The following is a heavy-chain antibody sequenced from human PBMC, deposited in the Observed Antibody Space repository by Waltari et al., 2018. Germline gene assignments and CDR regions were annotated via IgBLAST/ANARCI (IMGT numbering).Heavy chain of an antibody. D-gene: IGHD1-1*01. V-gene: IGHV3-30*02. J-gene: IGHJ4*02. CDR1: GFIFSNYA. CDR3: AKEEIGNIDY. Sequence: QVQLVESGGGVVQPGGSLTLSCVASGFIFSNYAMPWVRRAPGKGLEWMAFIQNDGSSKHYGGSVKGRFTISRDNSKKTVFLQMNSLTTEDTAIYYCAKEEIGNIDYWGQGTLVTISS. CDR2: IQNDGSSK.